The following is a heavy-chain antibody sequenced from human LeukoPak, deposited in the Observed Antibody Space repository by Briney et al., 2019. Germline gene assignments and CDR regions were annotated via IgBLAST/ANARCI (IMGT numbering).Heavy chain of an antibody. D-gene: IGHD3-16*02. CDR2: ISSSSSYI. J-gene: IGHJ4*02. Sequence: GGSLRLSCAASGFTFSSYAVSWVRQAPGKGLEWVSSISSSSSYIYYADSVKGRFTISRDNAKNSLYLQMNSLRAEDTAVYYCARDYDYVWGSYRLDYWGQGTLVTVSS. CDR1: GFTFSSYA. V-gene: IGHV3-21*01. CDR3: ARDYDYVWGSYRLDY.